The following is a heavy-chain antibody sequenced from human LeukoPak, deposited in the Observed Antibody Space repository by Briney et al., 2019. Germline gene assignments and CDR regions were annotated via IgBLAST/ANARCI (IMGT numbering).Heavy chain of an antibody. Sequence: SETLSLTCAVYGGSFSGYYWSWIRQPPGKGLEWIGEINHSGSTNYNPSLKSRVTISVDTSKNQFSLRLSSVTAADTAVYYCAGVRRNSSPYYYGSGRLSGYYYYMDVWGKGTTVTVSS. D-gene: IGHD3-10*01. CDR1: GGSFSGYY. V-gene: IGHV4-34*01. CDR3: AGVRRNSSPYYYGSGRLSGYYYYMDV. J-gene: IGHJ6*03. CDR2: INHSGST.